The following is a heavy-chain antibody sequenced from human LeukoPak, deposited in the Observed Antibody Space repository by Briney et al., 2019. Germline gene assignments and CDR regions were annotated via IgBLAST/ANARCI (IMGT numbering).Heavy chain of an antibody. D-gene: IGHD2/OR15-2a*01. Sequence: SETLSLTCTVSGDSISRGGYFWSWIRQHPGKGLEWIGYIYYSGSTYYNPSLKSRVTISVDTSKNQFSLKLSSVTAADTAVYYCAREISTYYFDYWGKGTLVTVSS. V-gene: IGHV4-31*03. CDR1: GDSISRGGYF. CDR3: AREISTYYFDY. J-gene: IGHJ4*02. CDR2: IYYSGST.